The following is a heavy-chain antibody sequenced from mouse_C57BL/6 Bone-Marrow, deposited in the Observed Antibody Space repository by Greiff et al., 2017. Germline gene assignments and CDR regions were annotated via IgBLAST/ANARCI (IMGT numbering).Heavy chain of an antibody. CDR1: GYTFTSYW. CDR3: ARHTTVVATHAMDY. Sequence: QVQLQQPGAGLVKPWPSVTLSCTASGYTFTSYWMHWVKQSPGQGLEWIGMIRPNSGSTNYNDKFKSKATLNVDKSTRTAYMKLSSLTPEDSAVYYYARHTTVVATHAMDYWGQGTSVTVSS. CDR2: IRPNSGST. V-gene: IGHV1-64*01. D-gene: IGHD1-1*01. J-gene: IGHJ4*01.